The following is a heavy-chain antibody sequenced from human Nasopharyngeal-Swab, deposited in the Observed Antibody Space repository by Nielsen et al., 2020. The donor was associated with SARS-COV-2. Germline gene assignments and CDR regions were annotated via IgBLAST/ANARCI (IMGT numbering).Heavy chain of an antibody. Sequence: GESLKISCAASGFTLSSYAMSGVRQAPGKGLEWVSAISGSGGSTYYADSVKGRFTISRDNSKNTLYLQMNSLRAEDTAVYYCAKDLLPNWGQGTLVTVSS. J-gene: IGHJ4*02. CDR3: AKDLLPN. CDR2: ISGSGGST. D-gene: IGHD2-15*01. V-gene: IGHV3-23*01. CDR1: GFTLSSYA.